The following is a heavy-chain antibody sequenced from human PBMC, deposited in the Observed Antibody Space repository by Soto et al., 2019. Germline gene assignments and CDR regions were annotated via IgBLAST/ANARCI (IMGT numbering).Heavy chain of an antibody. J-gene: IGHJ6*02. Sequence: QVQLVQSGAEVKKPGSSVKVSCKASGGTLSSYTFTWVRQAPGQGLEWMGGIIPVFGTPNYAANFQGRVKIIADESTSTAYMELSSLRSEDTAVYYCARGPRPGRGGMDVWGQGTTVTVSS. V-gene: IGHV1-69*01. CDR1: GGTLSSYT. CDR3: ARGPRPGRGGMDV. CDR2: IIPVFGTP.